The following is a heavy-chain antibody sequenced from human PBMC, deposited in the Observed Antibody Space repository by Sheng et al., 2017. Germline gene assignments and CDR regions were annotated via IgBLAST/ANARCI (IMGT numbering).Heavy chain of an antibody. CDR1: GFSFSDHY. D-gene: IGHD6-19*01. J-gene: IGHJ5*02. Sequence: EVQLVESGGGLVQPGGSLRLSCAASGFSFSDHYMDWVRQAPGKGLEWVGRIRNKANNYTTECAASVKGRFTISRDDSKNSLYLQMNSLKIEDTAVYYCARVLGGSGWSWGQGTLVTVSS. CDR2: IRNKANNYTT. CDR3: ARVLGGSGWS. V-gene: IGHV3-72*01.